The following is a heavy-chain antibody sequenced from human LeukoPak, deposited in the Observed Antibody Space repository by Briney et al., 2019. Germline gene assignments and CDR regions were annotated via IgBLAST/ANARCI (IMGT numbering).Heavy chain of an antibody. CDR3: ATKESGTYYN. CDR2: ITDDGSNQ. D-gene: IGHD1-26*01. J-gene: IGHJ4*02. CDR1: GFRFGTYG. V-gene: IGHV3-30*03. Sequence: GTSLRLSCAGSGFRFGTYGIHWVRQAPARGLEWVALITDDGSNQYYADSVKGRFTISRDNSKSTMYLQMNGLRGEDTAVYYCATKESGTYYNWGQGTLVTVSS.